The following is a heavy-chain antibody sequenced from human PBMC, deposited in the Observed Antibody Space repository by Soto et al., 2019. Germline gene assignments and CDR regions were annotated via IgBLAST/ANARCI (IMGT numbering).Heavy chain of an antibody. CDR3: ARDMTTVTKYYYYYMDV. D-gene: IGHD4-17*01. CDR1: VYTFTSYG. J-gene: IGHJ6*03. Sequence: ASVKVSCKDSVYTFTSYGISWVRQEHEQGLEWMGWISAYNGNTNYAQKLQGRVTMTTDTSTSTAYMELRSLRSDDTAVYYCARDMTTVTKYYYYYMDVWGKGTTVTVSS. V-gene: IGHV1-18*01. CDR2: ISAYNGNT.